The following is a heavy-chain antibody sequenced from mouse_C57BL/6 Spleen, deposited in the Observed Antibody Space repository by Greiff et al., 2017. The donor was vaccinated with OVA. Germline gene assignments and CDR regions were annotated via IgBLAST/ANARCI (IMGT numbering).Heavy chain of an antibody. D-gene: IGHD1-1*01. J-gene: IGHJ2*01. CDR3: TREGTTVVEAFDY. Sequence: EVKLVESGEGLVKPGGSLKLSCAASGFTFSSYAMSWVRQTPEKRLEWVAYISSGGDYIYYADTVKGRFTIARDNARNTLYLQMSSLKTEDTAMYYGTREGTTVVEAFDYWGQGTTLTVSS. CDR2: ISSGGDYI. CDR1: GFTFSSYA. V-gene: IGHV5-9-1*02.